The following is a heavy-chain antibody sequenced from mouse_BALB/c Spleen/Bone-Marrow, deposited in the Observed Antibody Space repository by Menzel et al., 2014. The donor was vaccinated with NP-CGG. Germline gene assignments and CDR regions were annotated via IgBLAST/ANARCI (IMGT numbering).Heavy chain of an antibody. J-gene: IGHJ4*01. CDR2: IRNKANGYTT. Sequence: EVKLVESGGGLAQPGGSLRLSCATSGFTFTDYYMSWVRQPPGKALEWLGFIRNKANGYTTEDSASVKGRFTISRDNSQSILYLQMNTLRAEDSATYYCARDDYYAMDYWGQGTSVTVSS. CDR3: ARDDYYAMDY. CDR1: GFTFTDYY. V-gene: IGHV7-3*02.